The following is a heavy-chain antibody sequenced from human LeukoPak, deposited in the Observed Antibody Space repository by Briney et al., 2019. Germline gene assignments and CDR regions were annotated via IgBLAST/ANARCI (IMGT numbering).Heavy chain of an antibody. CDR1: GFSFSNYG. CDR3: AKGDSGSYYYYMDV. D-gene: IGHD3-10*01. CDR2: IEYDGSDK. J-gene: IGHJ6*03. V-gene: IGHV3-30*02. Sequence: GGSLRLSCMASGFSFSNYGMHWVRQAPGKGLEWMAFIEYDGSDKFYADSVKGRITISRDNSKNTLYLQMNGLRAEDTAVYFCAKGDSGSYYYYMDVWGKGTTVTVSS.